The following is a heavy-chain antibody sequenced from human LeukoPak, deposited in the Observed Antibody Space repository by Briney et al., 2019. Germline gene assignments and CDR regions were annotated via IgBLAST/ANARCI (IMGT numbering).Heavy chain of an antibody. D-gene: IGHD5-18*01. CDR1: GFTFSSYW. CDR2: IKQDGSEK. J-gene: IGHJ5*02. Sequence: GGALRLSCAASGFTFSSYWRSWVRQAPGKGLEGVANIKQDGSEKYYVDSVKGRFTISRDNAKNSLYLQMNSLRAEDTAVYYCARGEYSSNWFDLWGQGTLVTVSS. V-gene: IGHV3-7*01. CDR3: ARGEYSSNWFDL.